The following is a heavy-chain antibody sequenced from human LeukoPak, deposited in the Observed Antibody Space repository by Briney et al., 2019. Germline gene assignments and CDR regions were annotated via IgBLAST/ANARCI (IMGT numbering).Heavy chain of an antibody. CDR2: IYTSGST. D-gene: IGHD6-13*01. J-gene: IGHJ4*02. V-gene: IGHV4-61*02. Sequence: SETLSLTCTVSGGSISSGSYYWSWIRQPAGKGLEWIGRIYTSGSTNYNPSLKGRVTISVDTSKNQFSLKLSSVTAADTAVYYCARAPKQQLGRGYFDYWGQGTLVTVSS. CDR3: ARAPKQQLGRGYFDY. CDR1: GGSISSGSYY.